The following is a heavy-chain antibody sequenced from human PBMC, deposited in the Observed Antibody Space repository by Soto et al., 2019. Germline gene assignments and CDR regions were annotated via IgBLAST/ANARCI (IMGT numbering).Heavy chain of an antibody. Sequence: PSETLSLTCTVSRGYVNTFHWSWVRQPAGKGLEWIGRFFPNGNTDYSPSLQSRVTLLVDTSKNQISLRLTSVTAADTAVYYCARGSSFRGDFDIWGQGTTVT. D-gene: IGHD2-21*01. CDR2: FFPNGNT. CDR3: ARGSSFRGDFDI. J-gene: IGHJ3*02. V-gene: IGHV4-4*07. CDR1: RGYVNTFH.